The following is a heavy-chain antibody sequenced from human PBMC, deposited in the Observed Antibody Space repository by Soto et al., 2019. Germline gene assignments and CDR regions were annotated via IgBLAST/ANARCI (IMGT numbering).Heavy chain of an antibody. Sequence: SETLSLTCTVSGDSISSSRYYWGWIRQPPGKGLEWIGSIYYSGSTDYNPSLKSRVTISVDTSRIHFSLKLTSVTAADTAIYYCARQSYGGSDYFDYWDQGTLVTVSS. CDR1: GDSISSSRYY. J-gene: IGHJ4*02. CDR3: ARQSYGGSDYFDY. D-gene: IGHD2-21*01. CDR2: IYYSGST. V-gene: IGHV4-39*01.